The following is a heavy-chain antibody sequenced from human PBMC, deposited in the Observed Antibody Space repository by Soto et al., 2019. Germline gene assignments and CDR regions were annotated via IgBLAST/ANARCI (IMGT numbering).Heavy chain of an antibody. Sequence: PSETLSLTCTVSGGSISSGGYYWSWIRQHPGKGLEWIGYIYYSGSTYYNPSLKSRVTISVDTSKNQFSLKLSSVTAADTAVYYCARDILHRSGSYYTYYGMDVWGQGTTVTVSS. J-gene: IGHJ6*02. CDR1: GGSISSGGYY. D-gene: IGHD1-26*01. CDR2: IYYSGST. V-gene: IGHV4-31*03. CDR3: ARDILHRSGSYYTYYGMDV.